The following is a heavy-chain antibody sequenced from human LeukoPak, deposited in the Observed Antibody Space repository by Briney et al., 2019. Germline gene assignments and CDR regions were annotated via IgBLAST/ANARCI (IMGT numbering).Heavy chain of an antibody. CDR3: ARDRYYYDTAGLDAFDI. V-gene: IGHV1-69*13. D-gene: IGHD3-22*01. Sequence: GASVKVSCKASGGTFSSYAISWVRQAPGQGLEWMGGIIPIFGTANYAQKFQGRVTITADESTSTAYMELSSLRSDDTALYYCARDRYYYDTAGLDAFDIWGQGTMVTVSS. J-gene: IGHJ3*02. CDR1: GGTFSSYA. CDR2: IIPIFGTA.